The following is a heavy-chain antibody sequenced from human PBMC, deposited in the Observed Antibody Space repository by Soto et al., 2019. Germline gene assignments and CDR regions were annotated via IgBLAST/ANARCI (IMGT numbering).Heavy chain of an antibody. CDR1: GGSISNAAYS. Sequence: KTSETLSLTCTVSGGSISNAAYSWSWIRQPPGKGLEWIGYIYPSGMPFYNPSLRSRVTISIDRSNDQFSLNLKSVTAADTAVYYCARERGGYGLFDSWGQGTLVTVSS. CDR2: IYPSGMP. J-gene: IGHJ4*02. CDR3: ARERGGYGLFDS. D-gene: IGHD5-18*01. V-gene: IGHV4-30-2*01.